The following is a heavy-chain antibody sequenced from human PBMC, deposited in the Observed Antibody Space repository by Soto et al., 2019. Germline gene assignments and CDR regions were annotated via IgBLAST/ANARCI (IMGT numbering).Heavy chain of an antibody. CDR3: AKSSGYESYYYGMDV. J-gene: IGHJ6*02. CDR2: IIGSGGST. V-gene: IGHV3-23*01. CDR1: GFTFSSYA. D-gene: IGHD5-12*01. Sequence: EVQLLESGGGLVQPGRSLRLSCAASGFTFSSYAMSWVRQGPGKGLEWVSGIIGSGGSTYYAGSVKGRFTISRDNSKNTLYLQMNSLRAEDAAVYYWAKSSGYESYYYGMDVWGQGTTVTVSS.